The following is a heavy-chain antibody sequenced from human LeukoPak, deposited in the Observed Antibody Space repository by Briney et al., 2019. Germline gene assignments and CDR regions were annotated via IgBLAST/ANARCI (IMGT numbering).Heavy chain of an antibody. V-gene: IGHV1-18*01. CDR1: GYTFTSYG. CDR2: ICAYNGNT. CDR3: ARDRAPSITIFGVVITHGWFDP. Sequence: ASVKVSCKASGYTFTSYGISWVRQAPGQGLEWMGWICAYNGNTNYAQKLQGRVTMTTDTSTSTAYMELRSLRSDDTAVYYCARDRAPSITIFGVVITHGWFDPWGQGTLVTVSS. D-gene: IGHD3-3*01. J-gene: IGHJ5*02.